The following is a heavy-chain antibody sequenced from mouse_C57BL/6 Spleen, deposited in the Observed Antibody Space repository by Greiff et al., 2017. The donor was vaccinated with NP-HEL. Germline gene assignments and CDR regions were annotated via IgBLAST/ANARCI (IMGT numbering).Heavy chain of an antibody. D-gene: IGHD2-4*01. CDR3: ARYYDYPWFAY. CDR2: INPNNGGT. J-gene: IGHJ3*01. Sequence: EVQLQQSGPELVKPGASVKISCKASGYTFTDYYMNWVKQSHGKSLEWIGDINPNNGGTSYNQKFKGKATLTVDKSSSPAYMELRSLTSEDSAVYYCARYYDYPWFAYWGQGTLVTVSA. V-gene: IGHV1-26*01. CDR1: GYTFTDYY.